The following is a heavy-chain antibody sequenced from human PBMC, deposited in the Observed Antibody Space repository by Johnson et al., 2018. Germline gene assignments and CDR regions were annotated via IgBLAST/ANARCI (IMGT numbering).Heavy chain of an antibody. CDR2: ISWNSGSI. Sequence: VQLVQSGGGLVQPGRSLRLSCAASGFTFDDYAMHWVRQAPGKGLEWVSGISWNSGSIGYADSVKGRFTISRDNAKNSLYLQMNSLRAEDTALYYCATDIWPTWYSGCYRPSFDIWGQGTMVTVSS. D-gene: IGHD1-26*01. J-gene: IGHJ3*02. V-gene: IGHV3-9*01. CDR1: GFTFDDYA. CDR3: ATDIWPTWYSGCYRPSFDI.